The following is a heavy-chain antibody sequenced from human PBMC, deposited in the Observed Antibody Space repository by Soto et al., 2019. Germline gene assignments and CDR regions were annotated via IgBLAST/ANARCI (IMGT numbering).Heavy chain of an antibody. J-gene: IGHJ6*02. CDR1: GYSFTSYW. V-gene: IGHV5-51*01. CDR3: AAWHGRYYYYYGMDV. CDR2: IYPGDSDT. Sequence: GESLKISCKGSGYSFTSYWIGWVRQMPGKGLEWMGIIYPGDSDTRYSPSFQGQVTISADKSISTAYLQWSSLKASDTAMYYCAAWHGRYYYYYGMDVWGQGTTVTVSS.